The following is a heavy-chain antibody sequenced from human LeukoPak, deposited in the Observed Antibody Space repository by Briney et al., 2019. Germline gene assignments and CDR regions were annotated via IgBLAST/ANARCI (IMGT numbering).Heavy chain of an antibody. J-gene: IGHJ4*02. CDR1: GFTFSSYA. V-gene: IGHV3-23*01. CDR2: ISGSGGSA. CDR3: AKDTFIMITFGGVIVEPRDDY. Sequence: GGSLRLSCAASGFTFSSYAMSWVRQAPGKGLEWVSAISGSGGSAYYVDSVKGRFTISRDNSKNTLYLQMNSLRAEDTAVYYCAKDTFIMITFGGVIVEPRDDYWGQGTLVTVSS. D-gene: IGHD3-16*02.